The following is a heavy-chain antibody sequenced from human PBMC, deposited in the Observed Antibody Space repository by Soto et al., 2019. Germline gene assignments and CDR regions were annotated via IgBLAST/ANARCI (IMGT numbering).Heavy chain of an antibody. CDR3: ARRPYYDSSDTYGMDV. V-gene: IGHV5-51*01. J-gene: IGHJ6*02. D-gene: IGHD3-22*01. CDR2: IYPGDSDT. Sequence: GESLKISCKGSGFSFTTYWIGWVRQMPGKGLECMGIIYPGDSDTRYSPSFQGQVTISADKSISTAYLQWSSLKASDTAMYYCARRPYYDSSDTYGMDVRGQGTKVTVSS. CDR1: GFSFTTYW.